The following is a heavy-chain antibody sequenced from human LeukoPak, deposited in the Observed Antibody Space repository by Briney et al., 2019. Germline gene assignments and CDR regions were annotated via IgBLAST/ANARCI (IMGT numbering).Heavy chain of an antibody. V-gene: IGHV3-23*01. CDR1: GFTFSSYA. Sequence: GGSLRLSCAASGFTFSSYAMSWVRQAPGKRLEWVSGISGSGGSTYYADSVKGRFTISRDNSKNTLYLQMNSLRAEDTAVYYCAKDHGIAAAGLLDYWGQGTLVTVSS. CDR2: ISGSGGST. J-gene: IGHJ4*02. D-gene: IGHD6-13*01. CDR3: AKDHGIAAAGLLDY.